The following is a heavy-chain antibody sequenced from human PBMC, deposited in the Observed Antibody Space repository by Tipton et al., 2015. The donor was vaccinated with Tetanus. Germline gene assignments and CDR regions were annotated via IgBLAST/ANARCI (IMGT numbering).Heavy chain of an antibody. CDR3: ARGEDQYKSGNH. V-gene: IGHV4-34*01. Sequence: GLVKPSETLSLTCIVSGGSMRSYYWSWIRQPPGKGLEWIGEIHPSGIVSYTPSLKSRVAILLDTSANQFSLKLTSVTAADTAVYYCARGEDQYKSGNHWGQGTPVTVSS. J-gene: IGHJ5*02. D-gene: IGHD1-1*01. CDR2: IHPSGIV. CDR1: GGSMRSYY.